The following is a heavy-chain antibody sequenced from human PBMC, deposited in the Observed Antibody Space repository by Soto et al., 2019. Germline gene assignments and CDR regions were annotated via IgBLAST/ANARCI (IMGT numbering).Heavy chain of an antibody. Sequence: PGGSLRLSCAGSGYIFGSYAMHWVRQAPGKGLGWVAVIWYDGSNKYYADSVKGRYTISRDNSKNTVYLQMNSLKEEDTAVHYCARGTNSAAATFDPWGQGTLVTVSS. J-gene: IGHJ5*02. D-gene: IGHD6-13*01. V-gene: IGHV3-33*01. CDR2: IWYDGSNK. CDR1: GYIFGSYA. CDR3: ARGTNSAAATFDP.